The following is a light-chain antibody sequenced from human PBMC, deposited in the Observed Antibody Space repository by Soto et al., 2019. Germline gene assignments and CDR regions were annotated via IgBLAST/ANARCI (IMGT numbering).Light chain of an antibody. Sequence: EVVMTQSPATLSLSPGERATLSCRASQSVRSNLAWYQLKPGQAPRLLMYGASTRATSIPARFGGSGSGTEFTLTISSLQSEDFAVYYCQQYNNWPGTFGQGTRVEIK. CDR2: GAS. V-gene: IGKV3-15*01. J-gene: IGKJ1*01. CDR1: QSVRSN. CDR3: QQYNNWPGT.